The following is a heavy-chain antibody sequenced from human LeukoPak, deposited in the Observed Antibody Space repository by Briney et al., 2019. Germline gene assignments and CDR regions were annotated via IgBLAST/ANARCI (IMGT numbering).Heavy chain of an antibody. V-gene: IGHV1-46*01. D-gene: IGHD6-13*01. CDR1: GYTFTSYY. CDR2: INPSGGST. J-gene: IGHJ4*02. CDR3: ARDISPGAGTCDY. Sequence: ASVKVSFKASGYTFTSYYMYWVRPAPGQGLAWMGIINPSGGSTSCAQKFQGRVTMTRDTSTSTVYMELSSLRSEDTAVYYCARDISPGAGTCDYWGQGTLVTVSS.